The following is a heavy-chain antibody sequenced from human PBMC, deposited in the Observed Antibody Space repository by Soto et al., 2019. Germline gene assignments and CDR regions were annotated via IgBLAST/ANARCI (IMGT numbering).Heavy chain of an antibody. CDR1: GGSISTHD. V-gene: IGHV4-4*07. CDR2: IYTSGST. Sequence: SDTLSPTGTVSGGSISTHDWSWSRQPAGKGLKWIGRIYTSGSTNYNPSLKSRVTMSVDTSKNQSSLKLRSVTAEDPDGYLHARVRLGGSSLFRRLLFVFLGQGTLVHVSS. CDR3: ARVRLGGSSLFRRLLFVF. J-gene: IGHJ4*02. D-gene: IGHD3-9*01.